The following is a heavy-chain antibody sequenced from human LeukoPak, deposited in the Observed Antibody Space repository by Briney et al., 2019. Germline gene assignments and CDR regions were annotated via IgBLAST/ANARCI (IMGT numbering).Heavy chain of an antibody. CDR2: INHSGST. Sequence: SETLSLTCAVYGGSFSGYYWSWIRQPPGKGLEWIGEINHSGSTNYNPSLKSRVTISVDTSKNQLSLKLSSVTAADTAVYYCARRAGSGSTKVFDIWGQGTMVTVSS. D-gene: IGHD3-10*01. V-gene: IGHV4-34*01. J-gene: IGHJ3*02. CDR3: ARRAGSGSTKVFDI. CDR1: GGSFSGYY.